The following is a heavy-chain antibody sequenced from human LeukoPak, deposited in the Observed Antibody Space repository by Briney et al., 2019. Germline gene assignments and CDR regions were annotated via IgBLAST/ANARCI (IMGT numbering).Heavy chain of an antibody. CDR1: GGSISSGGYY. CDR3: ARMIAAAGTRHFDP. Sequence: SETLSLTCTVSGGSISSGGYYWSWIRQHPGKGLEWIGYIYYSGSTYYNPSLKSRVTISVDTSKNPFSLKLSSVTAADTAVYYCARMIAAAGTRHFDPWGQGTLVTVSS. CDR2: IYYSGST. V-gene: IGHV4-31*03. D-gene: IGHD6-13*01. J-gene: IGHJ5*02.